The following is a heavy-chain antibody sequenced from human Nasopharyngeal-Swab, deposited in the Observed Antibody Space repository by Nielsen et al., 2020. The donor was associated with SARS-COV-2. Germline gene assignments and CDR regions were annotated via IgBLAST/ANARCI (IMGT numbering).Heavy chain of an antibody. CDR3: ARVENTYYYDSSGVNDY. CDR1: GFTFSSYW. J-gene: IGHJ4*02. V-gene: IGHV3-7*01. D-gene: IGHD3-22*01. CDR2: IKQDGSEK. Sequence: GGSLRLSCAASGFTFSSYWMSWVRQAQGKGLEWVANIKQDGSEKYYVDSVKGRFTISRDNAKNSLYLQMNSLRAEDTAVYYCARVENTYYYDSSGVNDYWGQGTLVTVSS.